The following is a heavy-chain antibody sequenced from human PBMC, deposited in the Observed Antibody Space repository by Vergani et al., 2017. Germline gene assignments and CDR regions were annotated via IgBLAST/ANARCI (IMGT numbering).Heavy chain of an antibody. CDR1: GGSISSGGYY. J-gene: IGHJ4*02. Sequence: QVQLQESGPGLVKPSQTLSLTCTVSGGSISSGGYYWSWIRQPPGKGLEWIGYIYHSGSTYYNPSLKSRVTISVDRSKNQFSLKLSSVTAADTAVYYCARGYCSSTSCYTFDYWGQGTLVTVSS. V-gene: IGHV4-30-2*01. D-gene: IGHD2-2*02. CDR2: IYHSGST. CDR3: ARGYCSSTSCYTFDY.